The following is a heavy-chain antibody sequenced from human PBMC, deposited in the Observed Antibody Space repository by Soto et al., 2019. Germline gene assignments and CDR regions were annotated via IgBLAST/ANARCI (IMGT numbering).Heavy chain of an antibody. V-gene: IGHV3-30-3*01. CDR2: ISYDGSNK. Sequence: QVQLVESGGGVVQPGRSLRLSCAASGFTFSSYAMHWVRQAPGKGLEWVAVISYDGSNKYYADSVKGRFTISRDNSKNTLYLQMYILRAEGSAVNYCVRDSLAVALAFDIWGPGTMVTVSS. CDR1: GFTFSSYA. D-gene: IGHD6-19*01. J-gene: IGHJ3*02. CDR3: VRDSLAVALAFDI.